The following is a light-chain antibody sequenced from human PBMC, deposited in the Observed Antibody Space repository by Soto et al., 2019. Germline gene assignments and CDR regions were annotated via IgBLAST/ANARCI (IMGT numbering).Light chain of an antibody. Sequence: QSALTQPASVSGSPGQSITISCTGTSSDVGGYNYVSWYQHHPGKAPKLMIYEVSHRPSGVSNRFSGSKSGNTASLTISGLQAEDEADYYCSLYTSSSTYVFGTGTKVTVL. J-gene: IGLJ1*01. CDR3: SLYTSSSTYV. CDR2: EVS. V-gene: IGLV2-14*01. CDR1: SSDVGGYNY.